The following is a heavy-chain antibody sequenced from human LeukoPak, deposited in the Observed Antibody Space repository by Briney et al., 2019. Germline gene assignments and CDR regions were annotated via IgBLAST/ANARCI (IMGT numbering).Heavy chain of an antibody. D-gene: IGHD3-10*01. CDR2: INPNSGGT. Sequence: ASVKVSCKASGYTFTGYYMHRVRQAPGQGLEWMGWINPNSGGTNYAQKFQGRVTMTRDTSISTAYMELSRLRSDDTAVYYCARDDPRGWYYFDYWGQGTLVTVSS. J-gene: IGHJ4*02. CDR1: GYTFTGYY. CDR3: ARDDPRGWYYFDY. V-gene: IGHV1-2*02.